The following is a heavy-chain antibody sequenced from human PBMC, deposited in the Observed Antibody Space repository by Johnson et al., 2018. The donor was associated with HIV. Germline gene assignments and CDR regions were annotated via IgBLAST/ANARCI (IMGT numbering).Heavy chain of an antibody. CDR1: GFTFSSYA. CDR2: ISYDGSNK. Sequence: QMQLVESRGGVVQPGRSLRLSCAASGFTFSSYAMHWVRQAPGKGLEWVAVISYDGSNKYYADSVKGRFTISRDNSKNTLYVQMNSLRDDDTALYYCVKRGGSGWGAFDVWGRGTVVTVSS. V-gene: IGHV3-30*04. CDR3: VKRGGSGWGAFDV. D-gene: IGHD3-22*01. J-gene: IGHJ3*01.